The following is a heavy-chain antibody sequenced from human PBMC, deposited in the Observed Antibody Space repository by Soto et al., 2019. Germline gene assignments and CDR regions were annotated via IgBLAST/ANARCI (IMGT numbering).Heavy chain of an antibody. CDR3: AKVTSARVFYFGLDV. V-gene: IGHV3-23*01. CDR2: ISGSAGKT. J-gene: IGHJ6*02. CDR1: GFTFTSYA. Sequence: SLRLSCAASGFTFTSYAISWVRQAPGKGLEWVAIISGSAGKTYYVDSVKGRFTISRDNSKNTLYLQMNSLRAEDTAVYHCAKVTSARVFYFGLDVWGQGTTVTVSS. D-gene: IGHD2-2*01.